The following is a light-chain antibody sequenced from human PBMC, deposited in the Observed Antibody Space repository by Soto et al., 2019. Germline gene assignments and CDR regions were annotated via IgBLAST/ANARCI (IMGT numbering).Light chain of an antibody. V-gene: IGKV3-11*01. CDR1: ETTSGY. J-gene: IGKJ2*01. Sequence: EIVLTQSPATLSLSPGDTATLSCRASETTSGYLAWYQQKPGQAPRLLIYDASNRATGIPARFSGGGSGTDFSLTISRLEPEDFAVYYCQQYSSSPYTFGQGTK. CDR2: DAS. CDR3: QQYSSSPYT.